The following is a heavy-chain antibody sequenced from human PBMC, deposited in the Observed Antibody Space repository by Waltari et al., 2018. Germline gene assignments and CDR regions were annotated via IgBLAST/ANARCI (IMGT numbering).Heavy chain of an antibody. J-gene: IGHJ4*02. V-gene: IGHV4-38-2*01. D-gene: IGHD2-21*02. CDR2: AYNSGST. CDR3: AKNVTGGFFNS. CDR1: GYYVTNTIY. Sequence: QVLLRESGTGLVRPSETLDLTCAVSGYYVTNTIYWGWIRQTPGKGLEWIGSAYNSGSTHYNPSLKSRVTISVDTSRNQFSLELRSVTAADTAIYYCAKNVTGGFFNSWGQGALVIVSS.